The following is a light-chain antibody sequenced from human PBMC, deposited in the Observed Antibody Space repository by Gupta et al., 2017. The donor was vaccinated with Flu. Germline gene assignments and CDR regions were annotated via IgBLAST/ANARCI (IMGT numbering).Light chain of an antibody. CDR1: SSDVGGYTY. CDR2: EVT. V-gene: IGLV2-14*01. CDR3: SSDTSISTRV. J-gene: IGLJ2*01. Sequence: QSALTQPASVSGSPGQSITISCTGTSSDVGGYTYVSWYQPLPGEAHELIIYEVTNRSAGVSSRFSASRSGKAASLTISWLHAEDEADYHGSSDTSISTRVFGGGTKLTVL.